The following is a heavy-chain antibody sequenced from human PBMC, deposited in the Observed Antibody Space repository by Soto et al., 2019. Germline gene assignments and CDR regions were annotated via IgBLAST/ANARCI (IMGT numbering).Heavy chain of an antibody. D-gene: IGHD6-13*01. CDR1: GGSISSGGYY. V-gene: IGHV4-31*03. Sequence: QVQLQESGPGLVKPSQTLSLTCTVSGGSISSGGYYWSWIRQHPGKGLEWIGYIYYSGSTYYNPSLKSRVTISVDTSKNQFSLKLSSVTAADTAVYYCARARVSSWHKRYYYHYGMDVWGQGTTVTVSS. CDR3: ARARVSSWHKRYYYHYGMDV. CDR2: IYYSGST. J-gene: IGHJ6*02.